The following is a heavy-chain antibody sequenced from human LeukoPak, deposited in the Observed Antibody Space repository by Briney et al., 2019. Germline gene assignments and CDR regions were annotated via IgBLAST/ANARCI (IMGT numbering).Heavy chain of an antibody. CDR3: AKSTYYDFWSALDY. V-gene: IGHV3-9*03. Sequence: GGSLRLSRAASGFTFDDYAMHWVRQAPGKGLEWVSGISWNSGSIGYADSMKGRFTISRDNAKNSLYLQMNSLRAEDMALYYCAKSTYYDFWSALDYWGQGTLVTVSS. D-gene: IGHD3-3*01. CDR1: GFTFDDYA. CDR2: ISWNSGSI. J-gene: IGHJ4*02.